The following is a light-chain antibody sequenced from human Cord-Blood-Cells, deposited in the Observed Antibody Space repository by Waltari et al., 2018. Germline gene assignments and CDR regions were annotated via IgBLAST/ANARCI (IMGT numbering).Light chain of an antibody. CDR3: SSYTSSSTLYV. CDR2: DVS. V-gene: IGLV2-14*01. J-gene: IGLJ1*01. CDR1: SSDVGGYNY. Sequence: QSALTQPASVSGSPGQSITISCTGTSSDVGGYNYVSWYQQHPVKAPKLIVYDVSNRPSGVSIRFSGSNSGNTAYLTISGLQAEDEADYYCSSYTSSSTLYVFGTGTKVTVL.